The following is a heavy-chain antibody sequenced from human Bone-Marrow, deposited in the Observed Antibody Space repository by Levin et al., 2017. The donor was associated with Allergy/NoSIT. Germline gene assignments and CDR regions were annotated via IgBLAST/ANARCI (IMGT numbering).Heavy chain of an antibody. CDR2: INRGGTST. CDR3: ARDPFAYNFGSGSYLDY. CDR1: GFAFSNYW. V-gene: IGHV3-74*01. J-gene: IGHJ4*02. Sequence: AGGSLRLSCAASGFAFSNYWMHWVRQAPGKGLVWVSRINRGGTSTTYADSVKGRFTISRDNAKNTLYLQMNSLRAEDTAVYYCARDPFAYNFGSGSYLDYWGQGTPVSVSS. D-gene: IGHD3-10*01.